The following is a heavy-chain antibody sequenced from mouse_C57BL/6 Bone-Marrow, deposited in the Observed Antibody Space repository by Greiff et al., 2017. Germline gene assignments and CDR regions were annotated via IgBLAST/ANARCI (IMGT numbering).Heavy chain of an antibody. CDR3: TTDYSNYVGVSWFAY. V-gene: IGHV14-4*01. CDR2: IDPENGDT. CDR1: GFNIKNEY. D-gene: IGHD2-5*01. Sequence: VQLQQSGAELVRPGASVTECCTACGFNIKNEYMHWVKQRPEQGLEWIGWIDPENGDTEYASKFQGKATITADTSSNTAYRQLSSLTSEDTAVYYFTTDYSNYVGVSWFAYWGQSALVTFSA. J-gene: IGHJ3*01.